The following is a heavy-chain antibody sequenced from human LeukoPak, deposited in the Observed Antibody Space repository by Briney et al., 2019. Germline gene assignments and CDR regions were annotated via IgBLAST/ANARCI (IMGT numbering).Heavy chain of an antibody. CDR2: IIPNSGGT. V-gene: IGHV1-2*02. D-gene: IGHD6-13*01. CDR1: GYTFTDYY. J-gene: IGHJ4*02. Sequence: ASVKVSCKASGYTFTDYYMHWVRQAPGQGPEWMGWIIPNSGGTNYAQKFQGRVTMTRDTSISTAYMELSRLGSDDTAVYYCARDSSSWSFDCWGQGTLVTVSS. CDR3: ARDSSSWSFDC.